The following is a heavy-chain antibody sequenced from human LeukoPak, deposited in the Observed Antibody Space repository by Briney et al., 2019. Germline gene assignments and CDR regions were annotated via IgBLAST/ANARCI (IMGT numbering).Heavy chain of an antibody. D-gene: IGHD3-10*01. CDR3: ARDHYYGSGSSYKDY. V-gene: IGHV3-48*01. CDR2: ISSSSSTI. CDR1: GFTFSNYN. J-gene: IGHJ4*02. Sequence: PGGSLRLSCAASGFTFSNYNMNWVRQAPGKGLEWVSYISSSSSTIYYADSVKGRFTISRDNAKNSLYLQMNSLRAEGTAVYYCARDHYYGSGSSYKDYWGQGSLVTVSS.